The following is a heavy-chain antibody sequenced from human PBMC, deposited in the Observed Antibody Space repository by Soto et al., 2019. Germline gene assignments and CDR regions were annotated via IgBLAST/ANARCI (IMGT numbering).Heavy chain of an antibody. CDR1: GFMFSDYY. CDR3: ARGPDRSGGGTMDY. Sequence: GGSLRLSCAASGFMFSDYYMEWGRQAPGKGLEWVGRCRNKANTSTTAYAASVQGRFTLSRDDSKNSLYLQMNSLKTEDTAVYYCARGPDRSGGGTMDYWGQGTLVTVSS. V-gene: IGHV3-72*01. J-gene: IGHJ4*02. CDR2: CRNKANTSTT. D-gene: IGHD3-22*01.